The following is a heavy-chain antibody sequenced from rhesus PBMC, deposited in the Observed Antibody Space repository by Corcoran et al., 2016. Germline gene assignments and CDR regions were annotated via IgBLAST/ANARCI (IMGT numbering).Heavy chain of an antibody. CDR3: ARDSVTGTTCAFDF. CDR1: GGSVSSSNW. CDR2: ISGSSGST. Sequence: QVQLQESGPGLVKPSETLSLTCAVSGGSVSSSNWWSWIRQPPGKGLEWIGYISGSSGSTYYKPALKSRGTIATDTSKNQFSLKLSSVTAADTAVYYCARDSVTGTTCAFDFWGQGLRVTVSS. J-gene: IGHJ3*01. V-gene: IGHV4-65*01. D-gene: IGHD1-26*01.